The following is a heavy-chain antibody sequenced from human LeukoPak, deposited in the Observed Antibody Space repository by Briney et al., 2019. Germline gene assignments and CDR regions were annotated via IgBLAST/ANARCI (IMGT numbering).Heavy chain of an antibody. Sequence: GRSLRLSCAASGFTFSSYAMHWVRQAPGKGLEWVAVISYDGSNKYYADSVKGRFTISRDNSKNTLYLQMNSPRAEDTAVYYCASGDRTVVTPLGYWGQGTLVTVSS. J-gene: IGHJ4*02. CDR2: ISYDGSNK. CDR1: GFTFSSYA. V-gene: IGHV3-30-3*01. D-gene: IGHD4-23*01. CDR3: ASGDRTVVTPLGY.